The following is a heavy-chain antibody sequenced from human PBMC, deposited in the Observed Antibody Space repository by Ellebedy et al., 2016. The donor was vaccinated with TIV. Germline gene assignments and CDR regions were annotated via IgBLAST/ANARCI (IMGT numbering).Heavy chain of an antibody. Sequence: AASVKVSCKVSGYIFTDYYIHWVRQAPGQGLDWMAWINPNSGGTNYAQKFQGRVTVTRYPSTSTAFLELSRLRSDDTAVYYCTRDLTNIVSGDYWGQGTLVTVSS. CDR3: TRDLTNIVSGDY. V-gene: IGHV1-2*02. CDR1: GYIFTDYY. CDR2: INPNSGGT. J-gene: IGHJ4*02. D-gene: IGHD5/OR15-5a*01.